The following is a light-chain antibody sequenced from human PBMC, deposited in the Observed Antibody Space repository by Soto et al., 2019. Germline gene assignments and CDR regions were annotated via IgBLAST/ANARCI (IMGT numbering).Light chain of an antibody. V-gene: IGLV2-8*01. J-gene: IGLJ3*02. CDR3: NSYAGNSWV. CDR2: EVF. CDR1: SSDVGGYNR. Sequence: QSALTQPPSASGSPGQPVTISCTGTSSDVGGYNRVSWYQHHPGKAPKLIIYEVFKRPSGVPDRFSGSKSGNTASLTVSGVQAEDEADYYCNSYAGNSWVFGGGTKVTVL.